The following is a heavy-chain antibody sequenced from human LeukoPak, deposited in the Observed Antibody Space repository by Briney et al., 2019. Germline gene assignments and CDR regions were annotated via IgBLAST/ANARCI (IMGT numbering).Heavy chain of an antibody. CDR1: GYALTELS. D-gene: IGHD3-3*01. CDR2: FDPEDGET. J-gene: IGHJ5*02. Sequence: ASVKVSCKVSGYALTELSMHWVRQAPGKGLEWMGGFDPEDGETVYAQKFQGRVTMTEDTSTDTAYMELSSLRSEDTAVYYCATSNYDFWSGFDPWGQGTLVTVSS. CDR3: ATSNYDFWSGFDP. V-gene: IGHV1-24*01.